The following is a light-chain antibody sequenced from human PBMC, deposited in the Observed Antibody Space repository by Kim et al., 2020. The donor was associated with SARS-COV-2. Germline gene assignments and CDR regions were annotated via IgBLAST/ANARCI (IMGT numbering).Light chain of an antibody. V-gene: IGKV1-NL1*01. CDR3: QQCYNSPWT. Sequence: GDRVTITCRASQVISNSLAWYQQKPGKAPKLLLSVASDLESGVPSRFRGSGSGTDYTLTITSLQPEDSATYYCQQCYNSPWTFGQGTKVDIK. J-gene: IGKJ1*01. CDR1: QVISNS. CDR2: VAS.